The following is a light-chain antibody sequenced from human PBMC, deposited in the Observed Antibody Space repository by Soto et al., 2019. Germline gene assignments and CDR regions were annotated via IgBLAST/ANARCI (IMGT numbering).Light chain of an antibody. J-gene: IGKJ1*01. CDR1: QSVSGK. CDR2: DAS. V-gene: IGKV3-15*01. Sequence: EVLMTQSPATLSVSPGERATLSCRASQSVSGKLAWYQQKPGQAPRLLIYDASTRATGIPARFRGSGSGTEFTLTISSLQSEDFAVYYCQQSNNWPWTFGQGTKVDIK. CDR3: QQSNNWPWT.